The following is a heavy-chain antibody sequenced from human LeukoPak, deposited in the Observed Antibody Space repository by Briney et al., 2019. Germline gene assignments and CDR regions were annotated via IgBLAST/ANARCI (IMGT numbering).Heavy chain of an antibody. CDR3: ARFFESGGFFDY. CDR1: GFTFSNFW. D-gene: IGHD3-3*01. Sequence: GESLKISCKGSGFTFSNFWIGWVRQMPGKGLEWMGIVYPGDSDTRYGPSFQGQVTISADKSISTAYLQWSSLKASDTAMYYCARFFESGGFFDYRGQGTLVTVSS. J-gene: IGHJ4*02. CDR2: VYPGDSDT. V-gene: IGHV5-51*01.